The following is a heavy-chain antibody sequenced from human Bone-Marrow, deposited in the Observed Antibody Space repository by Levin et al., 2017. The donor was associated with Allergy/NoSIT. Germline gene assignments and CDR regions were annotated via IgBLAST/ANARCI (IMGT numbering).Heavy chain of an antibody. V-gene: IGHV4-39*07. D-gene: IGHD3-3*01. J-gene: IGHJ5*02. CDR2: IFYSGSV. CDR1: GGSTYTTKHY. CDR3: ATNTFDFASGYPNWFDT. Sequence: TSETLSLTCSVSGGSTYTTKHYWAWIRQAPEKGLEWIGSIFYSGSVFYNPSLNSRVSISIDTSSNRFSLKLNSVTAADTAIYYCATNTFDFASGYPNWFDTWGQGTLVTVSS.